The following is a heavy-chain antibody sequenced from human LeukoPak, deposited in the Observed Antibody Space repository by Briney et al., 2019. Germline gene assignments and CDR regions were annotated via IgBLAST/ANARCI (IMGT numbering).Heavy chain of an antibody. V-gene: IGHV4-31*03. CDR2: MHYSGDT. CDR3: ARRVPDSSAPGIAFDI. J-gene: IGHJ3*02. CDR1: GGSISYGGYY. Sequence: SETLSLTCTVSGGSISYGGYYWTWIRQHPGKGLEWIGYMHYSGDTHYSPSLKSRLTISVDTSKNHFSLKLSSVTAADTAMYYCARRVPDSSAPGIAFDIWGQGTMVTVSS. D-gene: IGHD3-22*01.